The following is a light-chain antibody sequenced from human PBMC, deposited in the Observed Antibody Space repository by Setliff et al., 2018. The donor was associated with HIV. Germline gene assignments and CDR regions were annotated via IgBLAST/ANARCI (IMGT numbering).Light chain of an antibody. V-gene: IGLV2-14*03. J-gene: IGLJ1*01. Sequence: QSALTQPASVSGSPGQTITISCTGTSSDIGGYNYVSWYQQHPGKAPTLLIYSVNNRPSGVSNRFSGSKSGNTASLSISELRAEDETDYYCTSYTGSNTRVFGTGTKVTVL. CDR3: TSYTGSNTRV. CDR2: SVN. CDR1: SSDIGGYNY.